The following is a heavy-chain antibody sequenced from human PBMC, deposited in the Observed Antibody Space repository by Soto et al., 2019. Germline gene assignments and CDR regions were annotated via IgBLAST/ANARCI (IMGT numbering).Heavy chain of an antibody. V-gene: IGHV1-8*01. D-gene: IGHD4-17*01. CDR2: MNLNSGYT. J-gene: IGHJ4*02. CDR1: GYTFTSYD. CDR3: ARANGDFDY. Sequence: QVQLVQSGAEVKKPGASVKVSCKASGYTFTSYDINWVQQATGQGLEWMGWMNLNSGYTGSAQKFQGRVTMTRSNSIRTAYMELSSLTSEDTAVYYCARANGDFDYWGQGTLVTVSS.